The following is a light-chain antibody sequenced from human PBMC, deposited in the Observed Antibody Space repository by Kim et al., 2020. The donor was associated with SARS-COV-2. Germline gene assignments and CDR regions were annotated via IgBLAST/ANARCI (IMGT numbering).Light chain of an antibody. J-gene: IGKJ2*03. CDR3: QQSYSDAS. CDR2: AAS. V-gene: IGKV1-39*01. Sequence: DIQMTQSPSSLSASVGDRVTITCRAGQSISTYLHWYQQKPGKAPKLLIYAASSLQSGVPSRFSGSGSGTDFTLTISSLQPEDFATYYCQQSYSDASFGQGTKLEI. CDR1: QSISTY.